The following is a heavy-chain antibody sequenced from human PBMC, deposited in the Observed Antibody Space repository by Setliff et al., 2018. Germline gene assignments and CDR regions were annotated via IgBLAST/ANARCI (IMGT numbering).Heavy chain of an antibody. Sequence: PSETLSLTCTVSGSSISSYYWSWIRQPAGKGLEWIGHIYIGGSANYNPSLKSRVTMSIDTSKNQFSLKLNSVTAADMAVYYCAREQWLDPPGYYYMDVWAKGTTGTVSS. CDR1: GSSISSYY. CDR3: AREQWLDPPGYYYMDV. V-gene: IGHV4-4*07. CDR2: IYIGGSA. D-gene: IGHD6-19*01. J-gene: IGHJ6*03.